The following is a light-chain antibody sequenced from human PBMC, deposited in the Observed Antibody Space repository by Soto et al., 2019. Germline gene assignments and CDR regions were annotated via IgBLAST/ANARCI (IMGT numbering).Light chain of an antibody. CDR1: QDINTF. Sequence: DIQMTQSPSSLPASVGDRVTIACQASQDINTFLNWYQQRPGEAPKLLIFHTSNLEAGVPSRFSGSGSGTSFTFTITSLQPEDFATYYCQQYETLPYTFGQGTKADIK. V-gene: IGKV1-33*01. J-gene: IGKJ2*01. CDR3: QQYETLPYT. CDR2: HTS.